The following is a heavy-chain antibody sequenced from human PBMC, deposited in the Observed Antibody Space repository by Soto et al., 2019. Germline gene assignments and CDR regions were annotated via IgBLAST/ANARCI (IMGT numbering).Heavy chain of an antibody. D-gene: IGHD6-19*01. CDR3: ATGSVAGTWYYYGMDV. CDR1: GYTFTSYD. CDR2: MDPEDGDT. Sequence: ASVKVSCKASGYTFTSYDINWVRQAPGQGLEWMGWMDPEDGDTIYAQKFQGRVTMTEDTSTDTAYMELSSLRSEDTAVYYCATGSVAGTWYYYGMDVWGQGTTVTVSS. J-gene: IGHJ6*02. V-gene: IGHV1-8*01.